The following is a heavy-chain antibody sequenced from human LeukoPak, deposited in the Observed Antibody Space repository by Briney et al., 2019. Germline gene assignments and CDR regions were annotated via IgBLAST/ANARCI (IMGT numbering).Heavy chain of an antibody. V-gene: IGHV3-74*01. D-gene: IGHD3-22*01. CDR3: ARDGYYYDSGGYYYGADAFDI. CDR1: GFTFSSYW. Sequence: GGSLRLSCAASGFTFSSYWMHWVRQAPGKGLLWVSRISPDGSSAIYADSVKGRFTISRDNAKNTLYLQMNSLRAEDTAVYYCARDGYYYDSGGYYYGADAFDIWGQGTVVTVSS. CDR2: ISPDGSSA. J-gene: IGHJ3*02.